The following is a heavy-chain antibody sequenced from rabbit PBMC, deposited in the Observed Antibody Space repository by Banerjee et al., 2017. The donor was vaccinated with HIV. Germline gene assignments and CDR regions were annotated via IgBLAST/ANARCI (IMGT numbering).Heavy chain of an antibody. CDR3: ARDLAGVIGWNFGL. CDR2: IYTGSSGST. J-gene: IGHJ4*01. CDR1: GFSFSTNYW. Sequence: QSLEESGGDLVKPGASLTLTCTASGFSFSTNYWICWVRQAPGKGLEWIACIYTGSSGSTYYASWAKGRFTISKPSSTTVTLQMTSLTAADTATYFCARDLAGVIGWNFGLWGPGTLVTVS. D-gene: IGHD4-1*01. V-gene: IGHV1S40*01.